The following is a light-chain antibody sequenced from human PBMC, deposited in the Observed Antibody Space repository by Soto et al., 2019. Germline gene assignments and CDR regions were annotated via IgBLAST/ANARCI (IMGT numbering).Light chain of an antibody. CDR3: SSYTSSSTLV. Sequence: QSALTQPASVSGSPGQSITISCTGNSSDVGGYNYVSWYQQHPGKAPKLMIYDVSNRPSGVSNRFSGSKSGNTASLTISGLQAEDEADYYGSSYTSSSTLVFGGGTKLTVL. J-gene: IGLJ2*01. V-gene: IGLV2-14*01. CDR2: DVS. CDR1: SSDVGGYNY.